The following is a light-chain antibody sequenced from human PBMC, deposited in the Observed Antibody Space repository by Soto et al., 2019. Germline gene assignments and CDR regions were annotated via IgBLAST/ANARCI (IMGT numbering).Light chain of an antibody. CDR2: AAS. V-gene: IGKV1-39*01. CDR3: QQTYFSPWS. Sequence: DIPMTQSPSSLSASVGDTVTITCRASQSISNYFNWYQYKPGKAPQLLIYAASRLQSGVPSRFSGSGSGTDFTLTITSLQPEDFATYYCQQTYFSPWSFGQGTKVEV. CDR1: QSISNY. J-gene: IGKJ1*01.